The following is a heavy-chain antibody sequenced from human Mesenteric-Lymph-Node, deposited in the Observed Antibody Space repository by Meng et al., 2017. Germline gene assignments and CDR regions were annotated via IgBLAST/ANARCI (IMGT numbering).Heavy chain of an antibody. D-gene: IGHD3-10*01. CDR2: LDGDESTA. J-gene: IGHJ5*02. V-gene: IGHV3-74*01. Sequence: GESLKISCAASGITFSTYRMHWVRQAPGKGLVWVSRLDGDESTATYADSVKGRFTISRDNAKNTLYLQMNSLKVEDTAVYYCARDRSRGWFDPWGQGTLVTVSS. CDR1: GITFSTYR. CDR3: ARDRSRGWFDP.